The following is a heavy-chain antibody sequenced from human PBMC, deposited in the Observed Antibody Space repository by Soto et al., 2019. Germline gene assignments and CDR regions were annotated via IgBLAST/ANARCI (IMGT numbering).Heavy chain of an antibody. V-gene: IGHV4-59*01. D-gene: IGHD1-26*01. CDR3: ARGKVGATSG. J-gene: IGHJ4*02. CDR2: IFYSGST. CDR1: GGSISSYY. Sequence: KTSETLSLTCTVSGGSISSYYWNWIRQPPGKGLEWIGYIFYSGSTDYNPSLKSRVTISVDTSKDQFSLKLNSVTAADTAVYYCARGKVGATSGWGQGTVVTVSS.